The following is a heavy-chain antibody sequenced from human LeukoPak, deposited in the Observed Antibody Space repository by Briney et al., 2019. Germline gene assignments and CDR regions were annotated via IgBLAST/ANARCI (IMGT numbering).Heavy chain of an antibody. J-gene: IGHJ4*02. CDR1: GGTFSSYA. CDR3: ARVWPVGITGTGPFDY. Sequence: SVKVSCKASGGTFSSYAISWVRQAPGQGLEWMGGIIPIFGTANYAQKFQGRVTITADESTSTAYMELSSLRSEDTAVYYCARVWPVGITGTGPFDYWGQGTLVTVSS. D-gene: IGHD1-20*01. V-gene: IGHV1-69*01. CDR2: IIPIFGTA.